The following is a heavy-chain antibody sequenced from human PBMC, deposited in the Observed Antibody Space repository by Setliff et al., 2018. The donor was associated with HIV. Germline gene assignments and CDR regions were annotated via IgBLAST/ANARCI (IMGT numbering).Heavy chain of an antibody. CDR1: GGSISSYY. J-gene: IGHJ3*02. Sequence: SETLSLTCSVSGGSISSYYWSWIRQPPGKGLEWIGDIYYSGMTNYNPSLQSRVTISLDTSKNQFSLKLGSVTAADTAMYYCAREHCSGGSCNGFDIWGQGTMVTVSS. V-gene: IGHV4-59*08. CDR2: IYYSGMT. D-gene: IGHD2-15*01. CDR3: AREHCSGGSCNGFDI.